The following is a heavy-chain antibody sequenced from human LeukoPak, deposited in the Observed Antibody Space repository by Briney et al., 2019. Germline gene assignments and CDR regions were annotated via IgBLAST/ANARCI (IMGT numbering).Heavy chain of an antibody. D-gene: IGHD3-9*01. J-gene: IGHJ4*02. V-gene: IGHV1-18*01. Sequence: GASVKVSCKASGYTFTSYDISWVRQAPGQGLEWMGWISAYNGNTNYAQKLQGRVTMTTDTSTSTAYMELRSLRFDDTAVYYCARNTYYDILTGQSWWGQGTLVTVSS. CDR3: ARNTYYDILTGQSW. CDR1: GYTFTSYD. CDR2: ISAYNGNT.